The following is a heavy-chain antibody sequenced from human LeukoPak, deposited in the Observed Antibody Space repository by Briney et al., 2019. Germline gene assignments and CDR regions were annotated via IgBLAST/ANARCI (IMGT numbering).Heavy chain of an antibody. J-gene: IGHJ4*02. Sequence: ASVNVSCKASGGTFSSYAISWVRQAPGQGLEWMGWISAYNGNTNYAQKLQGRVTMTTDTSTSTAYMELRSLRSDDTAVYYCARVSGPMAIDYWGQGTLVTVSS. D-gene: IGHD3-10*01. CDR3: ARVSGPMAIDY. CDR2: ISAYNGNT. V-gene: IGHV1-18*01. CDR1: GGTFSSYA.